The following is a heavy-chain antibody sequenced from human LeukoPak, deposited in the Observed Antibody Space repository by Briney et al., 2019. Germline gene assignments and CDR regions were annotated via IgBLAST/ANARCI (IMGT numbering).Heavy chain of an antibody. V-gene: IGHV3-21*01. CDR3: ASFYYYDSPGY. Sequence: GGSLRLSCAASGFTVSSNYMSWVRQAPGKGLEWVSSISSSSSYIYYADSVKGRFTISRDNAKNSLYLQMNSLRAEDTAVYYCASFYYYDSPGYWGQGTLVTVSS. CDR2: ISSSSSYI. CDR1: GFTVSSNY. D-gene: IGHD3-22*01. J-gene: IGHJ4*02.